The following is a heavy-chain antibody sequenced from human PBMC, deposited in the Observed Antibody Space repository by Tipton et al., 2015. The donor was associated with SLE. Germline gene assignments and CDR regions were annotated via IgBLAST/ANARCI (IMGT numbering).Heavy chain of an antibody. CDR3: ARDPYSSSWYSDY. D-gene: IGHD6-13*01. J-gene: IGHJ4*02. CDR1: GFTFSSYG. CDR2: IRYDGSNK. Sequence: QLVQSGGGVVQPGGSLRLSCAASGFTFSSYGMHWVRQAPGKGLEWVAFIRYDGSNKYYADSVKGRFTISRDNSKNTLYLQMNSLRAEDTAVYYCARDPYSSSWYSDYWGQGTLVTVSS. V-gene: IGHV3-30*02.